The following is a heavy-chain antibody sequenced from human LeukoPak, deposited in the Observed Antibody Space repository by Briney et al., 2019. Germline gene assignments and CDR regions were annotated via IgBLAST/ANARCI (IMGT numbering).Heavy chain of an antibody. D-gene: IGHD2-2*01. J-gene: IGHJ6*01. Sequence: ASVKVSCKTSGYTFTSYYMHWVRQAPGQGREWMGSINANSAGTNYAQTLQGRVSMTRDTSISTAYMGLSRLRSDETAVYYCATYPRTVAPGGMVTWGEGDTVTVS. CDR1: GYTFTSYY. CDR2: INANSAGT. V-gene: IGHV1-2*02. CDR3: ATYPRTVAPGGMVT.